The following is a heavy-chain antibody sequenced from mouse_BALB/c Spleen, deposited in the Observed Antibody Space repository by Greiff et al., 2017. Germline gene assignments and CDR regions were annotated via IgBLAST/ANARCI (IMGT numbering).Heavy chain of an antibody. CDR2: IYPGDGDT. D-gene: IGHD3-2*01. CDR3: ARSTARARFAY. CDR1: GYTFTSYW. V-gene: IGHV1-87*01. J-gene: IGHJ3*01. Sequence: VQLQQSGAELARPGASVKLSCKASGYTFTSYWMQWVNQRPGQGLEWIGAIYPGDGDTRYTQKFKGKATLTADKSSSTAYMQLSSLASEDSAVYYCARSTARARFAYWGQGTLVTVSA.